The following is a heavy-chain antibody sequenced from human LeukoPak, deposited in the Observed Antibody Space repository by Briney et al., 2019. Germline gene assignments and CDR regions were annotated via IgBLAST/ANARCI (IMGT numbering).Heavy chain of an antibody. CDR2: IYHSGRT. CDR3: ALRVEPVAGNNWFDP. D-gene: IGHD6-19*01. CDR1: GYSISSGYY. J-gene: IGHJ5*02. Sequence: SSETLSLTCTVSGYSISSGYYWGLIRQPPGKVLEWIGSIYHSGRTYYNPSLKSRVTISVDTSKNQFSLKLNSATAADTAVYYCALRVEPVAGNNWFDPWGKGTLVTVSS. V-gene: IGHV4-38-2*02.